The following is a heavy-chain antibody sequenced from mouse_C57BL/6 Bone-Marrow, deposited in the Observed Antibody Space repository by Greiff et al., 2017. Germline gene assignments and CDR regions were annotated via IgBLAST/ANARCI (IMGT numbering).Heavy chain of an antibody. CDR1: GYTFTSYW. CDR2: IHPNSGST. Sequence: QVQLQQPGAELVKPGASVKLSCKASGYTFTSYWMHWVKQRPGQGLEWIGMIHPNSGSTNYNEKFKSKATLTVDKSSSTAYMQLSSLTSEDSAVYYWARERLPVVVPDWFDYWGQGTTLTVSS. J-gene: IGHJ2*01. V-gene: IGHV1-64*01. CDR3: ARERLPVVVPDWFDY. D-gene: IGHD1-1*01.